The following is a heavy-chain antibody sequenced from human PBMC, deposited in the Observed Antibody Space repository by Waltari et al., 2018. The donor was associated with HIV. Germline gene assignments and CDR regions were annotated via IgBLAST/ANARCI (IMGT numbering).Heavy chain of an antibody. CDR2: ISSSSSYI. CDR3: ARERSVRY. V-gene: IGHV3-21*01. Sequence: EVELVESGGGVVKAGGSVRLACAASGCTFSSYNMNWVRQAPGKGLEWVSSISSSSSYIYYADSVKGRFTISRDNAKNSLYLQMNSLRAEDTAVYYCARERSVRYWGQGTLVTVSS. J-gene: IGHJ4*02. CDR1: GCTFSSYN.